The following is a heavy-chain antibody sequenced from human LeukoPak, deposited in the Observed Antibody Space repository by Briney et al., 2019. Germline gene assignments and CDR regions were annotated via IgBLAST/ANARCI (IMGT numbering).Heavy chain of an antibody. J-gene: IGHJ6*03. CDR1: GFTFSTYS. CDR2: ISGSSSTI. D-gene: IGHD2-15*01. Sequence: GGSLRLSCAASGFTFSTYSMNWVRQAPGKGLEWLSYISGSSSTIYYAESVKGRFTISRDNAKNSQYLQMNSLRAEDTAVYYCARESLGYCSGSTCYYFYMDFWGKGTTVTVSS. CDR3: ARESLGYCSGSTCYYFYMDF. V-gene: IGHV3-48*04.